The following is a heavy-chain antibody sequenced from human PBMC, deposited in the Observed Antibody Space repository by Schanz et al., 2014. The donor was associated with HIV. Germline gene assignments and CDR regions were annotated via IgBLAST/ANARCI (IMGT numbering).Heavy chain of an antibody. CDR1: GFTFSNYA. V-gene: IGHV3-7*01. D-gene: IGHD3-22*01. CDR3: AKDPSDREKAFDY. CDR2: IKQDGGEK. Sequence: VHLVESGGGVVQPGTSLRLSCAASGFTFSNYAIHWVRQAPGKGLEWVASIKQDGGEKHYVASVKGRFTISRDNVKNSLYLQMSSLRAEDTAVFYCAKDPSDREKAFDYWGQGTLVTVSS. J-gene: IGHJ4*02.